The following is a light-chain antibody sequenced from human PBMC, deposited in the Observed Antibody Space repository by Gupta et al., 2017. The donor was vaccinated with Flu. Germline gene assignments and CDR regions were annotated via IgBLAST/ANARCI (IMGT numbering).Light chain of an antibody. CDR2: EVS. CDR3: NSYTRSTTSIIAWV. V-gene: IGLV2-14*01. CDR1: SSDIGGYNR. Sequence: QSALTQPASVSGSLGQSITISCTGTSSDIGGYNRVSWYQQHPGKAPKLIIYEVSNRPSGLSDRFSGSKSGNTASLTISGLQADDEADYYCNSYTRSTTSIIAWVFGGGTRLTVL. J-gene: IGLJ3*02.